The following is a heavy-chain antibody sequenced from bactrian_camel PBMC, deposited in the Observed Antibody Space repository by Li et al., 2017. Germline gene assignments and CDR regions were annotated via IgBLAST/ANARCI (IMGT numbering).Heavy chain of an antibody. CDR1: GSVRNC. D-gene: IGHD2*01. CDR2: IVTGGGNT. J-gene: IGHJ4*01. V-gene: IGHV3S54*01. CDR3: AARGPYCYTKLSVADFTY. Sequence: HVQLVESGGGSVQAGGSLTLSCAASGSVRNCMGWFRQAPGKEREGVAAIVTGGGNTYYAGSVDGRFTISQDNAKNTVYLQMNSLKPEDTAMYYCAARGPYCYTKLSVADFTYWGQGTQVTVS.